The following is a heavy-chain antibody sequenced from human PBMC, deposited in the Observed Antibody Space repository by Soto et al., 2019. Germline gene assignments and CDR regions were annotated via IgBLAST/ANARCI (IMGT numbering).Heavy chain of an antibody. J-gene: IGHJ4*02. CDR2: IRYDGSNE. CDR1: GFIFSGYG. CDR3: TIRFSDVWYSDY. D-gene: IGHD6-19*01. V-gene: IGHV3-33*01. Sequence: QVQLVESGGGVVQPGRSLRLSCAASGFIFSGYGMHWFRQAPGKGLERVAVIRYDGSNENYADSVKGRFTISRDNSKNTLDLQMHSLRAEDTAVYYCTIRFSDVWYSDYWGQGTLVTVSS.